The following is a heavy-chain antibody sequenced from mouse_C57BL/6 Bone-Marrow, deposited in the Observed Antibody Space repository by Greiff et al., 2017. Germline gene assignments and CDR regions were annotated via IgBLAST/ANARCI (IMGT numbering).Heavy chain of an antibody. J-gene: IGHJ2*01. Sequence: EVKLVESGGGLVQPGGSLSLSCAASGFTFTAYYMSWVRQPPGTALEWLGFFRNNANGYPTEYSASVKGRFTISRDNSQSILYLQMNALRAEDSATYYCARYKESRGSSPYFDYWGQGTTLTVSS. V-gene: IGHV7-3*01. CDR2: FRNNANGYPT. D-gene: IGHD1-1*01. CDR1: GFTFTAYY. CDR3: ARYKESRGSSPYFDY.